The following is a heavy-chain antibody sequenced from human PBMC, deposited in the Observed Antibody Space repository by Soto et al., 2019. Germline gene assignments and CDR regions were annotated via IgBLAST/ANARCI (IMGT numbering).Heavy chain of an antibody. Sequence: GESLKISCXASGFNFYNYAMTWVRQAPGKGLEWVSGISGDGTRTYYGDSVKGRFTISRDNSKNTVFLQMNSLRAEDTAIYYCVKDLRPNRGWFGPWGQGTRVTVSS. CDR2: ISGDGTRT. CDR3: VKDLRPNRGWFGP. D-gene: IGHD3-3*01. J-gene: IGHJ5*02. CDR1: GFNFYNYA. V-gene: IGHV3-23*01.